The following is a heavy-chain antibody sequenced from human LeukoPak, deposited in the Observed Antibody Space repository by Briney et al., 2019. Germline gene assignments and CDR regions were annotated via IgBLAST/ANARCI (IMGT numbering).Heavy chain of an antibody. CDR2: VGHDGGKK. V-gene: IGHV3-30-3*01. J-gene: IGHJ3*02. Sequence: GGSLRLSCSASGFSFSTYAMHWVRLAPGKGLDWAAVVGHDGGKKYYSDSVKGRFTISRDNSKDIVYLSMTSLRAEDTAVYYCARVDLVDDYGVNDAFDIWGQGTMVTVSP. D-gene: IGHD4-17*01. CDR3: ARVDLVDDYGVNDAFDI. CDR1: GFSFSTYA.